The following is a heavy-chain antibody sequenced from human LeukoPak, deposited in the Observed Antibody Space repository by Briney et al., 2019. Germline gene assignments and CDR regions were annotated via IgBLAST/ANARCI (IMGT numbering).Heavy chain of an antibody. CDR2: ISAYDGNT. V-gene: IGHV1-18*01. J-gene: IGHJ6*02. Sequence: ASVKVSCKASGYTFTSYGISWVRQAPGQGLEWMGWISAYDGNTNYAQKFQGRVTITRDTSASTAYMELSSLRSEDTAVYYCARDRSGPVLRYFDWSINGMDVWGQGTTVTVSS. CDR1: GYTFTSYG. CDR3: ARDRSGPVLRYFDWSINGMDV. D-gene: IGHD3-9*01.